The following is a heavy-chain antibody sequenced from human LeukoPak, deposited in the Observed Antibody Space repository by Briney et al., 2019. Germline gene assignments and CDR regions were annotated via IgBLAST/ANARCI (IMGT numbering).Heavy chain of an antibody. CDR1: GFTFSSYW. J-gene: IGHJ4*02. CDR3: AREGGSYSNYFDY. Sequence: GGSLRLSCAAAGFTFSSYWMHWVRQAPGKGLVWVSRIYSDGISTSYADSVKGRFTISRDNAKNTLYLQMNSLKAEDTAIYYCAREGGSYSNYFDYWGQGTLVTVSS. CDR2: IYSDGIST. D-gene: IGHD1-26*01. V-gene: IGHV3-74*01.